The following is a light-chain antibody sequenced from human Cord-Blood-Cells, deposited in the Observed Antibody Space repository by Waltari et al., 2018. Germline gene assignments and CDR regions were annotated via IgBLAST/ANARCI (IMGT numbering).Light chain of an antibody. J-gene: IGKJ4*01. V-gene: IGKV1-39*01. CDR2: AAS. CDR1: QSISSY. Sequence: IQMTQSPSSMSSSVGDRVTITCRASQSISSYLNWYQQKPGKAPKLQIYAASSFQSGVPSRFSGSGSGTDFTLTISSLQPEDFATYYWQQSYSTPLTFGGGTKVEIK. CDR3: QQSYSTPLT.